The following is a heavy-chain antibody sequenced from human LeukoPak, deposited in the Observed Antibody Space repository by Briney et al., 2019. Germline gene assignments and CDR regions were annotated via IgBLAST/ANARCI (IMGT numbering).Heavy chain of an antibody. CDR1: GFTFSSYG. CDR2: ISGSGGST. D-gene: IGHD3-22*01. V-gene: IGHV3-23*01. J-gene: IGHJ4*02. Sequence: PGGSLRLSCAASGFTFSSYGMSWVRQAPGKGLEWVSAISGSGGSTYYADSVKGRFTISRDNSKNTLYLQMNSLRAEDTAVYYCAKAFAMIVVVSKHFDYWGQGTLVTVSS. CDR3: AKAFAMIVVVSKHFDY.